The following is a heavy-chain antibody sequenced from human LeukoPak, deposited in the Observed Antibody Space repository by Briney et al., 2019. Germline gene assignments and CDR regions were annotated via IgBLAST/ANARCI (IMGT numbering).Heavy chain of an antibody. CDR1: GDSVSSNNAA. CDR2: TYYRSKWFN. J-gene: IGHJ4*02. CDR3: ARGGCSGACCSDIDY. V-gene: IGHV6-1*01. Sequence: SQTLSLTCAISGDSVSSNNAAWNWIRQSPSRGLEWLGRTYYRSKWFNEYAVSVKSRITINRDTSKNQFSLQLDSVTPEDTAVYYCARGGCSGACCSDIDYWGQGTLVTVSS. D-gene: IGHD2-21*01.